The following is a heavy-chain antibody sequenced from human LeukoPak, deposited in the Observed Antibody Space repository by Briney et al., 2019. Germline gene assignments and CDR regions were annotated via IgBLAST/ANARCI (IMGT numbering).Heavy chain of an antibody. CDR3: ARGRVRPGVRYFQH. Sequence: PSETLSLTCAVYGGSFSGYYWSWIRQPPGKGLEWIGEINHSGSTNYNPSLKSRVTISVDTSKSQFSLKLSSVTAADTAVYYCARGRVRPGVRYFQHWGQGTLVTVSS. V-gene: IGHV4-34*01. CDR1: GGSFSGYY. CDR2: INHSGST. D-gene: IGHD3-10*01. J-gene: IGHJ1*01.